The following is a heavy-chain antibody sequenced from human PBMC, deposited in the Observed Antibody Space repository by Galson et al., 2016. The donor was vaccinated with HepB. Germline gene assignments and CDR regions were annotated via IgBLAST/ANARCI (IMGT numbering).Heavy chain of an antibody. Sequence: SLRLSCAASGFTFDEYAMHWVRQAPGKGLEWVSTISWNSGTIHYMDSVKGRFTTSRDNAKNSLYLQMDGPKTEDTALYYCAKDMSAGAAASGCFDCWGQGTLVTVSS. J-gene: IGHJ4*02. V-gene: IGHV3-9*01. CDR2: ISWNSGTI. CDR3: AKDMSAGAAASGCFDC. CDR1: GFTFDEYA. D-gene: IGHD6-13*01.